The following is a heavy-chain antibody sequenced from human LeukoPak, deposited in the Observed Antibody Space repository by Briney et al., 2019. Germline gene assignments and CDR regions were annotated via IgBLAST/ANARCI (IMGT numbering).Heavy chain of an antibody. V-gene: IGHV4-30-2*01. CDR3: AREVDYYFDY. Sequence: PSQTLSLTCAVSGGSIRSGGYSWSWIRQPPGKGLEWIGYIYHSGSTYYNPSLKSRVTISVDRSKNQFSLKLSSVTAADTAVYYCAREVDYYFDYWGQGTLVTVSS. CDR1: GGSIRSGGYS. J-gene: IGHJ4*02. CDR2: IYHSGST.